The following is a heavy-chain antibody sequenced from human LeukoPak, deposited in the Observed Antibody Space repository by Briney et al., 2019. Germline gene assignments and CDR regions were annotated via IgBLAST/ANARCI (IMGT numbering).Heavy chain of an antibody. CDR3: AKRVSFMVRGGKHFDY. CDR1: GFTFSNYA. CDR2: ISGSGGST. J-gene: IGHJ4*02. Sequence: AGGSLRLSCAASGFTFSNYAMSWVRQAPGKGLEWVSAISGSGGSTYYAHSVKGRFTISRDNSKHTLYLQMNSLRAEDTAVYYCAKRVSFMVRGGKHFDYWGQGTLVTVSS. V-gene: IGHV3-23*01. D-gene: IGHD3-10*01.